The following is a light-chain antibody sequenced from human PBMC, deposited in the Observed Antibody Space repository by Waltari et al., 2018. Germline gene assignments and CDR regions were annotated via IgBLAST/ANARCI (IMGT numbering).Light chain of an antibody. Sequence: NFMLTQPHSVSESPGKRVRISCTRSSGTLARNLVQWYQNRPGSAPTIVIYEDDQRPPGVPDRFSGSIDSSSNSASLTISGLKTEDEADYYCQSYDAYVVFGGGTRLTVL. CDR1: SGTLARNL. J-gene: IGLJ2*01. CDR3: QSYDAYVV. V-gene: IGLV6-57*03. CDR2: EDD.